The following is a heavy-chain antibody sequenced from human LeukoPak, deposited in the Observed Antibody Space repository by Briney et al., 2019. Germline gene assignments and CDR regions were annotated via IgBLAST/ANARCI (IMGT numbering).Heavy chain of an antibody. V-gene: IGHV3-48*03. CDR2: ISSSGSTI. D-gene: IGHD6-19*01. CDR1: GFTFSSYE. Sequence: GGSLRLSCAAFGFTFSSYEMNWVRQAPGKGLEWVSYISSSGSTIYYADSVKGRFTISRDNAKNSLYLQMNSLRAEDTAVYYCAREGSSGWYGGLFDYWGQGTLVTVSS. CDR3: AREGSSGWYGGLFDY. J-gene: IGHJ4*02.